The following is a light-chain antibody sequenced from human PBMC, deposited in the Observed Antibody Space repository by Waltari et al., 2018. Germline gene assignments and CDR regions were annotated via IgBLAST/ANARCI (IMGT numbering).Light chain of an antibody. V-gene: IGKV1-5*03. CDR3: QQCKNSRT. Sequence: IQITQSPSTLSASVGDRAIITCRASQDISTWLSWFQQKPGNAPKLLIYQASTLQSGVPSRFSGSKSGTEFTLTISSLQPDDFATYYCQQCKNSRTFGHGTRVEVK. CDR2: QAS. J-gene: IGKJ1*01. CDR1: QDISTW.